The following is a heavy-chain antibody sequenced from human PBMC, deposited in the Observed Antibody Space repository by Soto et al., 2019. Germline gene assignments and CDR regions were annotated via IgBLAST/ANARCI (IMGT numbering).Heavy chain of an antibody. D-gene: IGHD2-2*01. CDR2: INAGNGNT. J-gene: IGHJ5*02. CDR3: ARDRMAYQLRGANWFDP. V-gene: IGHV1-3*01. Sequence: ASVKVSCKASGGTFSSYAISWVRQAPGQRLEWMGWINAGNGNTKYSQKFQGRVTITRDTSASTAYMELSSLRSEDTAVYYCARDRMAYQLRGANWFDPWGQGTLVTVSS. CDR1: GGTFSSYA.